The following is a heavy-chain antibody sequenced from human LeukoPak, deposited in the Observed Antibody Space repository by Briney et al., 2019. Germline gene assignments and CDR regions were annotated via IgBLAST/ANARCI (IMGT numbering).Heavy chain of an antibody. D-gene: IGHD3-3*01. CDR1: VFTFSDHW. Sequence: PGVSLRLSCVTSVFTFSDHWVTCVRRAPGKALEWVANIRHDGDSKYYSHSVKRRFTIPRDNAKDSLSLQINLLTAEDTAVHYXGREIWRQYNDFWSGYVXXWGQXXLVT. CDR3: GREIWRQYNDFWSGYVXX. CDR2: IRHDGDSK. J-gene: IGHJ1*01. V-gene: IGHV3-7*01.